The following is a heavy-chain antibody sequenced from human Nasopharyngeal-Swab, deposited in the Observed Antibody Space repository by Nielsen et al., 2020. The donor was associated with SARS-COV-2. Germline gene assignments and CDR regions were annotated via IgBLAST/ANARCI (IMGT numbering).Heavy chain of an antibody. CDR3: ARDRNVLRYFDWLGWFDP. CDR2: INAGNGNT. Sequence: ASVKVSCKASGYTLTSYAMHWVRQAPGQRLEWMGWINAGNGNTKYSQKFQGRVTITRDTSASTAYMELSSLRSEDTAVYYCARDRNVLRYFDWLGWFDPWGQGTLVTVSS. CDR1: GYTLTSYA. D-gene: IGHD3-9*01. V-gene: IGHV1-3*01. J-gene: IGHJ5*02.